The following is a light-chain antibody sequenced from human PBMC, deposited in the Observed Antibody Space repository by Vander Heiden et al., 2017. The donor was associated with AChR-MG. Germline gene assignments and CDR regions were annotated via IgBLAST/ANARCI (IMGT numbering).Light chain of an antibody. CDR1: NYNIGAGYG. CDR3: QSYDNGLSGWV. J-gene: IGLJ3*02. V-gene: IGLV1-40*01. Sequence: QSVLTQPPSVSRAPGHSVTIPCVGTNYNIGAGYGVQWYRHLPGAAPNVLIFRSVDRPSGVPDRFSGSKSGTSASLAITGLQAEDEAVYYCQSYDNGLSGWVFGGGTKVTVL. CDR2: RSV.